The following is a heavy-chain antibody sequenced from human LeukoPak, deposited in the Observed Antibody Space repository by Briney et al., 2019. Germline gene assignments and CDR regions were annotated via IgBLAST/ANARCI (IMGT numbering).Heavy chain of an antibody. V-gene: IGHV4-4*07. J-gene: IGHJ4*02. D-gene: IGHD3-16*02. CDR1: GGSISNKY. CDR2: IYTSGST. Sequence: ETLSLTCTVSGGSISNKYWSWIRQPAGKGLEWIGRIYTSGSTNYNPSLKSRVTISVDTSKNQFSLKLSSVTAADTAVYYCAGEPTYYDYVWGSYRYFDYWGQGTLVTVSS. CDR3: AGEPTYYDYVWGSYRYFDY.